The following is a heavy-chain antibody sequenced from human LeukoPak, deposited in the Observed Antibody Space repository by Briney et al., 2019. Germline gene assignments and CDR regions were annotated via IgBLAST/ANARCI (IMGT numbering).Heavy chain of an antibody. V-gene: IGHV3-15*01. D-gene: IGHD2-15*01. Sequence: GGSLRLSCAASGFTFNYAWMTWVRQAPGKGLEWVGRIKSKTDGGTTDYAAPVKGRFTISRDDSKNTLYLQMNSLTTDDTAVYYCTTELRWELPLMMDYWGQGILVAVSS. CDR1: GFTFNYAW. CDR2: IKSKTDGGTT. J-gene: IGHJ4*02. CDR3: TTELRWELPLMMDY.